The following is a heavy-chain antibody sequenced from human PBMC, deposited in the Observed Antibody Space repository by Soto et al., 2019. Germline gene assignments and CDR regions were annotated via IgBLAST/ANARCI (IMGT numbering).Heavy chain of an antibody. D-gene: IGHD5-18*01. CDR2: IKQDGSQT. J-gene: IGHJ4*02. Sequence: GGSLRLSCSASGFTFRSHGMHWIRQAPGKGLEWVANIKQDGSQTLYEGSLRGRFIISRDNTLNTLYLHMSSLRAEDTAVYYCVRESTWLRHYDYWGQGTVVTVSS. CDR1: GFTFRSHG. V-gene: IGHV3-7*01. CDR3: VRESTWLRHYDY.